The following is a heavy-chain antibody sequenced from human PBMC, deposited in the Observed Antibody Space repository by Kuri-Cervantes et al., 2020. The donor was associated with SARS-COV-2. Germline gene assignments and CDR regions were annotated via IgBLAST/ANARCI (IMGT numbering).Heavy chain of an antibody. CDR1: GFTFSSYS. CDR2: ISSSSSTI. V-gene: IGHV3-48*02. Sequence: GESLKISCAASGFTFSSYSMNWVRQAPGKGLEWVSYISSSSSTIYYADSVKGRFTISRDNAKNSLYLQMNSLRDEDTAVYYCARGNIGGKGIYYYYYGMDVWGQGPTVTVSS. CDR3: ARGNIGGKGIYYYYYGMDV. J-gene: IGHJ6*02. D-gene: IGHD1-26*01.